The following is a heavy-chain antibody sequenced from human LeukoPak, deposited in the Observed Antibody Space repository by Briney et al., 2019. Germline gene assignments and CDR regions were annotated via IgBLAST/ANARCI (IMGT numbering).Heavy chain of an antibody. CDR2: ISSSSSTI. J-gene: IGHJ3*02. D-gene: IGHD4-17*01. CDR3: ARDDPTDAFDI. CDR1: GFTFSSYS. Sequence: PGGSLRLSCAASGFTFSSYSINWVRQAPGKGLEWVSYISSSSSTIYYADSVKGRFTISRDNAKNSLYLQMNSLRAEDTAVYYCARDDPTDAFDIWGQGTMVTVSS. V-gene: IGHV3-48*01.